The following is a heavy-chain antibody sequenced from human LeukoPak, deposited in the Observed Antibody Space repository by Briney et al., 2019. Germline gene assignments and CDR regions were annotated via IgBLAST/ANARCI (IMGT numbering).Heavy chain of an antibody. J-gene: IGHJ4*02. CDR2: INHSGST. V-gene: IGHV4-34*01. Sequence: SETLSLTCAVYGGSFSGYCWSWIRQPPGKGLEWIGEINHSGSTNYNPSLKSRVTISVDTSKNQFALKLTSVTAADTAVYYCARGPGLLLPAASFDSWGQGTLVTVSS. CDR1: GGSFSGYC. CDR3: ARGPGLLLPAASFDS. D-gene: IGHD2-2*01.